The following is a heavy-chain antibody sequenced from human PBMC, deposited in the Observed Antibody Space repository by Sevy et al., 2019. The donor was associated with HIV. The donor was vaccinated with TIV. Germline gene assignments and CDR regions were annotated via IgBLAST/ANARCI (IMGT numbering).Heavy chain of an antibody. CDR1: GFTFSDYY. J-gene: IGHJ4*02. V-gene: IGHV3-11*06. CDR2: ISTSSTYT. D-gene: IGHD5-18*01. Sequence: GGSLRLSCSASGFTFSDYYMSWIRQAPGKGLEWVSYISTSSTYTNHADSVKGRFTNSRDNANNSLYLQMNSLRAEDTAVYFCARVRYKYGSYYFDYWGQGTLVTVSS. CDR3: ARVRYKYGSYYFDY.